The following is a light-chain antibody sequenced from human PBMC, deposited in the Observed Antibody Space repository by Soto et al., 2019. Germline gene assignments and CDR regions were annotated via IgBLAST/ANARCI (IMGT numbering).Light chain of an antibody. V-gene: IGLV2-23*01. CDR2: EGS. Sequence: QSALTQPASVSGSPGQSITISCTGTSSDVGSYNLVSWYQQHPGKAPKLMIYEGSKRPSGVSNRFSGSKSGNTASLTISGLQAEDEADYYCCSYGGSSHVVFGGGTKVTV. J-gene: IGLJ2*01. CDR3: CSYGGSSHVV. CDR1: SSDVGSYNL.